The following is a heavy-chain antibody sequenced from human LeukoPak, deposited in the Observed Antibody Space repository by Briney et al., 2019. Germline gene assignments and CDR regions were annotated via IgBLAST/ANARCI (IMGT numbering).Heavy chain of an antibody. Sequence: PGRSLRLSCTASGFTFGDYAMSWVRQAPGKGLEWVSVIYSGGSTYYADSAKGRFTISRDNSKNTLYLQMNSLRAEDTAVYYCARGGYLSNYWGQGTLVTVSS. CDR2: IYSGGST. D-gene: IGHD1-1*01. CDR1: GFTFGDYA. CDR3: ARGGYLSNY. V-gene: IGHV3-66*01. J-gene: IGHJ4*02.